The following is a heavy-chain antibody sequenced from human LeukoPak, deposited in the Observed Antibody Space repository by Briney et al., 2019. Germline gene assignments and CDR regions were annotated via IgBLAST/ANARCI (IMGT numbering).Heavy chain of an antibody. V-gene: IGHV1-18*01. CDR2: ISAYNGNT. CDR3: ARLQGYCSSTSCYGRIVWFDP. J-gene: IGHJ5*02. D-gene: IGHD2-2*01. CDR1: GGTFSSYA. Sequence: ASVKVSCKASGGTFSSYAISWVRQAPGQGLEWMGWISAYNGNTNYAQKLQGRVTMTTDTSTSTAYMELRSLRSDDTAVYHCARLQGYCSSTSCYGRIVWFDPWGQGTLVTVSS.